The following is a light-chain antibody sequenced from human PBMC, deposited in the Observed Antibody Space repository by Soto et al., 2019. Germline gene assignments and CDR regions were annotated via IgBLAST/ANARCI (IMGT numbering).Light chain of an antibody. CDR3: QQCSNWPSLT. Sequence: EIVLTQSPATLSLSPGERATLSCRASQSVSSYLAWYHQKPGQAPRLLIYDASTRATGIPARFSGSGSGTDFALTISSQEPEDFAVNSYQQCSNWPSLTFGGGTKVEIK. J-gene: IGKJ4*01. CDR1: QSVSSY. V-gene: IGKV3-11*01. CDR2: DAS.